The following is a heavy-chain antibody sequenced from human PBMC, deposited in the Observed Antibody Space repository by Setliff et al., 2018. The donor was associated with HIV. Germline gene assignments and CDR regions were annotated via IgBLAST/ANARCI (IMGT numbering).Heavy chain of an antibody. CDR2: ISSSGGTT. Sequence: GGSLRLSCAASGFTFSTYAMTWVRQAPGKGLEWVSSISSSGGTTYFADTVKGRFTISRDNSKNTLYLQMNSLRAEDTAVYYCARDRFPQSNIFGAWYFDLWGRGTLVTVSS. D-gene: IGHD3-10*02. CDR1: GFTFSTYA. J-gene: IGHJ2*01. V-gene: IGHV3-23*01. CDR3: ARDRFPQSNIFGAWYFDL.